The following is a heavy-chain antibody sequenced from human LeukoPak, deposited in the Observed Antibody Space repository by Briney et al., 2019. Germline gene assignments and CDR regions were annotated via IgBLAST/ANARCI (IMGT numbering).Heavy chain of an antibody. CDR1: GFTFSNAW. V-gene: IGHV3-15*01. J-gene: IGHJ6*04. Sequence: GGSLRLSCAASGFTFSNAWMSWVRQAPGRGLEWVGCIKSKTDGGTTDYAAPVKGRFTISRDDSKNTLYLQMHSLKTEDTAVYYCTTTPLWFGELDNYYYYGMDVWGKGTTVTVSS. CDR2: IKSKTDGGTT. D-gene: IGHD3-10*01. CDR3: TTTPLWFGELDNYYYYGMDV.